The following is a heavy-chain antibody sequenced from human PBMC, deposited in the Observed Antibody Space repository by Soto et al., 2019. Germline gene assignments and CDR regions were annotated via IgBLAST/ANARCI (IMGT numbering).Heavy chain of an antibody. J-gene: IGHJ4*02. D-gene: IGHD3-22*01. CDR3: AKLPDYYYYDSSGFYYFDY. CDR2: IKGDGGHT. CDR1: GFTFSNYW. V-gene: IGHV3-23*01. Sequence: GGSLRLSCAASGFTFSNYWMIWVRQAPGKGLEWVSAIKGDGGHTYYVDSVKGRFTISRDNSKNTLYLQMNSLRAEDTAVYYCAKLPDYYYYDSSGFYYFDYWGQGTLVTVSS.